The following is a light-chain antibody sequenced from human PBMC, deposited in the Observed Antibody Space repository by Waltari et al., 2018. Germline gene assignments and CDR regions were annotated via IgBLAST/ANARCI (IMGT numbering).Light chain of an antibody. CDR3: QQYFSSPT. V-gene: IGKV4-1*01. CDR1: HHLLFGSNKNNY. J-gene: IGKJ1*01. Sequence: DIVMTQSPVSLALSVGERVTISCKSSHHLLFGSNKNNYLAWYQKKPGQPPKFLIYWASTRDSGVPDRFNGSGSQRDFSLTISSLQAEDVAVYYCQQYFSSPTFGQGTRVEMK. CDR2: WAS.